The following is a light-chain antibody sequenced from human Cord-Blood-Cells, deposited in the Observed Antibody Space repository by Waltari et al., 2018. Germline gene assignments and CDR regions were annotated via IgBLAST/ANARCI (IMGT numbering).Light chain of an antibody. CDR3: QQSYSTPIT. V-gene: IGKV1-39*01. Sequence: DIQLSQSPSSLSASVGDRVTITCRASQSMSSYLNWYQQKPGKAPKLLIYASSSLQSVVPSRFSGSGSVSDFTPTISSLQPEDFATYYCQQSYSTPITFGQETRLEIK. J-gene: IGKJ5*01. CDR2: ASS. CDR1: QSMSSY.